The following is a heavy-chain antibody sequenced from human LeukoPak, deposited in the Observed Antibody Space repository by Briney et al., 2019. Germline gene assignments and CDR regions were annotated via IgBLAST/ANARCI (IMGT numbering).Heavy chain of an antibody. CDR2: ISYDGSNK. D-gene: IGHD6-19*01. J-gene: IGHJ5*02. Sequence: PGGSLRLSCAASGFTFSSYGMHWVRQAPGKGLEWIAVISYDGSNKYYADSVKGRFTISRDNSKNMLYLQMNSLRAEDTAVYYCAKGRPGFYSSGWYPWSWFDPWGQGTLVTVSS. CDR1: GFTFSSYG. CDR3: AKGRPGFYSSGWYPWSWFDP. V-gene: IGHV3-30*18.